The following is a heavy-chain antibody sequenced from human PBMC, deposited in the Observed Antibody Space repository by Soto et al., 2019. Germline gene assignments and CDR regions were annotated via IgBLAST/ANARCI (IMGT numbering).Heavy chain of an antibody. V-gene: IGHV4-59*01. Sequence: SETLSLTCTVSGGSISSYYWSWIRQPPGKGLEWIGYIYYSGSTNYNPSLKSRVTISVDTSKNQFSLKLSSVTAADTAVYYCARRSQLWTNNWFDPWGQGTLVTV. CDR3: ARRSQLWTNNWFDP. CDR2: IYYSGST. CDR1: GGSISSYY. D-gene: IGHD5-18*01. J-gene: IGHJ5*02.